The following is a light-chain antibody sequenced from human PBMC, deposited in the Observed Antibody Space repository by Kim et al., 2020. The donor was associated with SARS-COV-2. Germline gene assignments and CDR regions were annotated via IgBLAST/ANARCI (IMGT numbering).Light chain of an antibody. V-gene: IGKV4-1*01. CDR3: QQYDITPPS. CDR2: EAS. Sequence: RATVNCKSSQTVLSNSNNKNYLAWYQQKPGQAPKLLIYEASIRESGVSDRFSGSGSETDFTFTISSLQAEDVAIYYCQQYDITPPSFGQGTKLEI. CDR1: QTVLSNSNNKNY. J-gene: IGKJ2*03.